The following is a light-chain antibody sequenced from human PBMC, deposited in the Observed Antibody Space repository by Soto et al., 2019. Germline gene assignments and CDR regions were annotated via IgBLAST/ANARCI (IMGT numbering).Light chain of an antibody. V-gene: IGKV1-39*01. CDR3: QQSFSTPQK. J-gene: IGKJ1*01. CDR1: QSISSF. CDR2: AAS. Sequence: DIQMTQSPSSLSASVGDRVTITCRASQSISSFLTWYQQKAGKAPKLLIYAASSLQSGVPSRFSGSGYGTDLTLTISSLQPEDFASYYWQQSFSTPQKFGQGTKGDSK.